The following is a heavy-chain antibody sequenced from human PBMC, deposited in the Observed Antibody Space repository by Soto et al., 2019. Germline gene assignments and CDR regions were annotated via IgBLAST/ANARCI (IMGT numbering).Heavy chain of an antibody. CDR1: GFTFRSYG. CDR2: IWFDGSKK. CDR3: ARDRLVPYGFGMDV. V-gene: IGHV3-33*01. J-gene: IGHJ6*02. D-gene: IGHD2-2*01. Sequence: QMQQVESGGGVVQPGRSLRLSCAASGFTFRSYGNHWVRQAPGKGLEWVALIWFDGSKKYYVDSVKGRFAVSRDNSKNTLYLQMNSLRVEDTAVYYCARDRLVPYGFGMDVWGQGTTVTVSS.